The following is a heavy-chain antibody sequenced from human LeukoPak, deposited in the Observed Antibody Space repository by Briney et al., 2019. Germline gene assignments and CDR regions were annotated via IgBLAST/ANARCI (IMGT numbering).Heavy chain of an antibody. Sequence: EASVKVSCKASGYTFTSYGISWVRQAPGQGLEWMGWISAYNDNTNYAQKFQGRVTMTTDTSTSTAYMELRSLRSDDTAVYYCAREDGFGGIGSYYYYMDVWGKGTTVTVSS. J-gene: IGHJ6*03. CDR1: GYTFTSYG. D-gene: IGHD3-10*01. V-gene: IGHV1-18*01. CDR3: AREDGFGGIGSYYYYMDV. CDR2: ISAYNDNT.